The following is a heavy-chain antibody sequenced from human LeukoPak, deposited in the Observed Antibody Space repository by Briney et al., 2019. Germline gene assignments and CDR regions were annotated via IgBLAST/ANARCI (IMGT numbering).Heavy chain of an antibody. J-gene: IGHJ3*02. CDR1: GFTFSSYS. D-gene: IGHD6-19*01. V-gene: IGHV3-21*01. Sequence: GGSLRLSCAASGFTFSSYSMNWVHQAPGKGLEWVSSISSSSSYIYYADSVKGRFTISRDNAKNSLYLQMNSLRAEDTAVYYCARPSSQGRVAGAFDIWGQGTMVTVSS. CDR2: ISSSSSYI. CDR3: ARPSSQGRVAGAFDI.